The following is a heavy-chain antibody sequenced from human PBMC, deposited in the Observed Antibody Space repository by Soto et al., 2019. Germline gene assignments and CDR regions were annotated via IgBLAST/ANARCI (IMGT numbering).Heavy chain of an antibody. J-gene: IGHJ4*02. CDR1: GFSLSTSGVG. CDR3: AHRRRGSYFDY. D-gene: IGHD3-16*01. Sequence: QITLKESGPTLVKPTQTLTLTCTFSGFSLSTSGVGVGWIRQPPGKTLEWLALIYWDDDKRYRPSLRSRLTITKDTSKTQVVLTMPNIDPVDTATYYCAHRRRGSYFDYWGQGTLVNVSS. CDR2: IYWDDDK. V-gene: IGHV2-5*02.